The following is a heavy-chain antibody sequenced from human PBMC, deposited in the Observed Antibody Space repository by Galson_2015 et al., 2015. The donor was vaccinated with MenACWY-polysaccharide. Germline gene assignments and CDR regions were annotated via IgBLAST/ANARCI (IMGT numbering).Heavy chain of an antibody. V-gene: IGHV3-74*01. CDR3: VSPYTD. CDR2: IYPDGSTT. Sequence: SLRLSCAASGFTFSDYWMYWVRQAPGKGLVWVSLIYPDGSTTNYADSVKGRFTISRDNAKNTLYLQMNSLRAEDTAVYYCVSPYTDWGQGTLVTVSS. CDR1: GFTFSDYW. J-gene: IGHJ4*02. D-gene: IGHD3-16*01.